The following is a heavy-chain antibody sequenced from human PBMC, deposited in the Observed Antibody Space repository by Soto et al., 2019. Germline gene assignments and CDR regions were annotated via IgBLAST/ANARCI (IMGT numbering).Heavy chain of an antibody. V-gene: IGHV3-30*03. J-gene: IGHJ4*02. CDR3: SSADYSSSLYYFHS. Sequence: GGSLRLSCEASGFSFSTYGMLWVRQPPGKGLEWVSFISHDGSNKYYADSVKCRFTISRDNSKNTLFVQMGNLRAEDTAIYYCSSADYSSSLYYFHSWGQGTLVTVSS. CDR2: ISHDGSNK. D-gene: IGHD4-4*01. CDR1: GFSFSTYG.